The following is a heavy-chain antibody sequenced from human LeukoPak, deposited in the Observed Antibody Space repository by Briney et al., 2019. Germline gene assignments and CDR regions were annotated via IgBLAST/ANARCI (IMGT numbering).Heavy chain of an antibody. J-gene: IGHJ4*02. CDR1: GFTFSSYS. Sequence: KPGGSLRLSWAASGFTFSSYSMNWVRQAPGKGLEWVSSISSSSSYIYYADSVKGRFTISRDNAKNSLYLQMNSLRAEDTAVYYCARDKGIAAAGPVFDYWGQGTLVTVSS. CDR2: ISSSSSYI. CDR3: ARDKGIAAAGPVFDY. V-gene: IGHV3-21*01. D-gene: IGHD6-13*01.